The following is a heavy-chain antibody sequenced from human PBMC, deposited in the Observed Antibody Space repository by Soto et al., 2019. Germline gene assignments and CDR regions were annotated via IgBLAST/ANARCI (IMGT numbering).Heavy chain of an antibody. CDR3: ARYIPGVRYYGMDV. Sequence: EVQLLESGGGLVQPGGSLRLSCAASGFTFSSYAMKWVRQAPGQGLEWVSLIGESGTPTYYADSVKGRFTISRDNSGNTLFLEMYGLRAEDTAVYYCARYIPGVRYYGMDVWGQGTTVTVSS. V-gene: IGHV3-23*01. CDR2: IGESGTPT. CDR1: GFTFSSYA. J-gene: IGHJ6*02. D-gene: IGHD5-18*01.